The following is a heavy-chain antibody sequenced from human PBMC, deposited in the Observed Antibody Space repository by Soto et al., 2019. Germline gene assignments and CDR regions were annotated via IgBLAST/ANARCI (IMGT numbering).Heavy chain of an antibody. CDR3: AKKGCIGANCYYFDS. V-gene: IGHV3-23*01. Sequence: GGSLRLSCSASGFTFSDYAMHWVRQAPGKGLEWVATISGSGGLIYYADSVKGRFTISRDNSKNTLYLQLNSLRAEDTAVYYCAKKGCIGANCYYFDSWGQGSLVTVSS. D-gene: IGHD2-15*01. J-gene: IGHJ4*02. CDR1: GFTFSDYA. CDR2: ISGSGGLI.